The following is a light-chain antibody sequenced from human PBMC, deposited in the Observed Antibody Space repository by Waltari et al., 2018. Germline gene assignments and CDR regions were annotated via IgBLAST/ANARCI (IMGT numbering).Light chain of an antibody. Sequence: QSALTQPASVSGAPGQSTTIPCTGTSSDVAGYTDVPWYQQPPGKAPKLLIYDVSNPPAGVSNRFSGSKSGNTASLTISGLQAEDEADYYCSSYTSSSFVVFGGGTKLTVL. J-gene: IGLJ2*01. CDR1: SSDVAGYTD. CDR2: DVS. V-gene: IGLV2-14*03. CDR3: SSYTSSSFVV.